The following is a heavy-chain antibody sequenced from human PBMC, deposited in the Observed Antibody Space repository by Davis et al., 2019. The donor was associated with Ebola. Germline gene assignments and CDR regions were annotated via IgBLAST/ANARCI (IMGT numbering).Heavy chain of an antibody. D-gene: IGHD3-10*01. V-gene: IGHV3-30*18. CDR3: AKEYCPNSGPYCTYFEV. CDR1: AFSFGIYG. Sequence: GESLKISCEAFAFSFGIYGMHWVRQAPGKGLEWVASMSYHGSHTSYIDSVKGRFTISRDHSKNTLYLHMNSLRAEDTAVYFCAKEYCPNSGPYCTYFEVWGQGTQVTVSS. CDR2: MSYHGSHT. J-gene: IGHJ4*02.